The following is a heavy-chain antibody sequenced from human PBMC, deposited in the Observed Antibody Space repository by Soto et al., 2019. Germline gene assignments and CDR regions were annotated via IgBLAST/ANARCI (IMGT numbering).Heavy chain of an antibody. V-gene: IGHV4-31*03. CDR3: ARAFGGYSSSWFHLEY. D-gene: IGHD6-13*01. J-gene: IGHJ4*01. Sequence: SETLSLTCTVSGGSISSGRYSWNWIRQHPGKGLEWIGYIYYSGSTYYNPSLKSRVSISIDSSKNQFSLKLTSVTAADTAVYYCARAFGGYSSSWFHLEYWGHGTLVTVSS. CDR1: GGSISSGRYS. CDR2: IYYSGST.